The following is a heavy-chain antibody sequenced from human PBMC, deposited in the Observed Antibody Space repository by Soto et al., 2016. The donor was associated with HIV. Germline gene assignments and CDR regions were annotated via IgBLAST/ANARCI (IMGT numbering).Heavy chain of an antibody. D-gene: IGHD2-21*02. J-gene: IGHJ6*02. CDR3: ARVTCGGDCLPYVEYYQYGLDV. CDR1: GYTFTDYY. CDR2: INPNGGHT. Sequence: QVQLVQSGAEVKKPGASMKVSCKASGYTFTDYYMHWVRQAPGQGLEWMGWINPNGGHTNYAQRFQGRVTMTRDTSITTAYMELSNLRSDDTAVYYCARVTCGGDCLPYVEYYQYGLDVWGLGTTVTVAS. V-gene: IGHV1-2*02.